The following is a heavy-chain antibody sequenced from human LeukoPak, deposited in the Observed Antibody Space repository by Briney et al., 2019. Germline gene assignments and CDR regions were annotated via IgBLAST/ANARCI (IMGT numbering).Heavy chain of an antibody. CDR3: LRVRAGRPAGRHFCYMDV. V-gene: IGHV3-7*01. J-gene: IGHJ6*03. D-gene: IGHD6-6*01. Sequence: GGSLRLSRAASGFTSSSYWMGWVRQAPGRGLEGVANIKQDGSEKYYVDSVKGRFAISRDNAKDSLYLQMNSLRAEDTTVYNFLRVRAGRPAGRHFCYMDVWGKGTTVTVSS. CDR2: IKQDGSEK. CDR1: GFTSSSYW.